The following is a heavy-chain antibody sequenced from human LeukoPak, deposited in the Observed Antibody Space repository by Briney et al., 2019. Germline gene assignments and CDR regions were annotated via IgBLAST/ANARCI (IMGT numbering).Heavy chain of an antibody. CDR2: IIPIFGTA. J-gene: IGHJ5*02. CDR1: GGTCSSYA. Sequence: SAMVSCKASGGTCSSYAISWVRQATGQWLEWMGGIIPIFGTANYAQKFQGRVTITADEPTSTAYMELSSLRSEDTAVYYCASRRTHGATLTWFDPWGQGTLVTVSS. D-gene: IGHD5-24*01. CDR3: ASRRTHGATLTWFDP. V-gene: IGHV1-69*13.